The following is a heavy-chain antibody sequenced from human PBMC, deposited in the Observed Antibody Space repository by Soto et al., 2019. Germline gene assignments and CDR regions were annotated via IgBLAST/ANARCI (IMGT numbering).Heavy chain of an antibody. J-gene: IGHJ6*04. Sequence: EVQLVESGGGLLQPGGSLTLSCTASGFTFSNYWMHWVRQAPGKGLVWVSRTKSDGSGTSYTDSVKGRFTISRDHAYNTLYLDMSMLTAEDTAVHYCARGSCDYSPARMDVWGKGPTFIVSS. D-gene: IGHD3-10*01. CDR3: ARGSCDYSPARMDV. V-gene: IGHV3-74*01. CDR1: GFTFSNYW. CDR2: TKSDGSGT.